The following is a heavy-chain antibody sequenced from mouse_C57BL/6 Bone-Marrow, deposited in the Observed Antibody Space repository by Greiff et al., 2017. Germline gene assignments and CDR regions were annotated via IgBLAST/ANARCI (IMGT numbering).Heavy chain of an antibody. D-gene: IGHD2-3*01. CDR1: GFSLSTFGMG. V-gene: IGHV8-8*01. CDR2: IWWDDDK. J-gene: IGHJ4*01. Sequence: QVTLKESGPGILQPSQTLSLTCSFSGFSLSTFGMGVGWIRQPSGEGLEWLAHIWWDDDKYYNPALKSRLTISKDTSTNQVLHKIANVDTADTATYYCARIRIYDGYYVGAMDYWGQGTSVTVSS. CDR3: ARIRIYDGYYVGAMDY.